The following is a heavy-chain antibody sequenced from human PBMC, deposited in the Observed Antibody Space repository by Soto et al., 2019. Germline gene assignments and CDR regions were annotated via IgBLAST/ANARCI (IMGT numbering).Heavy chain of an antibody. CDR2: INHSGST. J-gene: IGHJ6*02. Sequence: KTSETLSLTCAVYGGSFSGYYWSWIRQPPGKGLEWIGEINHSGSTNYNPSLKSRVTISVDTSKNQFSLKLSSVTAADTAVYYCARGYYDILTGYYYYYYYGMDVWGQGTTVTVSS. D-gene: IGHD3-9*01. CDR1: GGSFSGYY. V-gene: IGHV4-34*01. CDR3: ARGYYDILTGYYYYYYYGMDV.